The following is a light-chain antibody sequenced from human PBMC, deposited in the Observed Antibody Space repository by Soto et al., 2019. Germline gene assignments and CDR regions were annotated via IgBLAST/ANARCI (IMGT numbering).Light chain of an antibody. CDR3: QHYGSSSPWT. J-gene: IGKJ1*01. Sequence: VVPPSPGTLSLSPGDGATLFCMASQSIRLDFLAWYQQKIRQAPRLLLYGASSRTTGIPHRCTGGWAAADFALAISRREPQDFAVYYCQHYGSSSPWTFGQGTKVEVK. V-gene: IGKV3-20*01. CDR2: GAS. CDR1: QSIRLDF.